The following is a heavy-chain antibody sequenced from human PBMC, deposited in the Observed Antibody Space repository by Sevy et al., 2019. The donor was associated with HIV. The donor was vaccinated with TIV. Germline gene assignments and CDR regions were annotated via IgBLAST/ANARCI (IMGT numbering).Heavy chain of an antibody. Sequence: ASVKVSCKASGYTFTGYYMHWVRQAPGQGLEWMGWINPNSGGTNYAQKFQGRVTMTRDTSISTAYMELSRLRSDDTAVYYCASETGGWYRSRVYWFDPWGQGTLVTVSS. J-gene: IGHJ5*02. D-gene: IGHD6-19*01. CDR1: GYTFTGYY. CDR2: INPNSGGT. V-gene: IGHV1-2*02. CDR3: ASETGGWYRSRVYWFDP.